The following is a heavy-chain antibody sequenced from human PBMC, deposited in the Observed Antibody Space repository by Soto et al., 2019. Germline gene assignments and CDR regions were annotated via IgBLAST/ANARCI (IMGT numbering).Heavy chain of an antibody. CDR1: GGTFSSYA. V-gene: IGHV1-69*06. Sequence: QVQLVQSGAEVKKPGSSVKVSCKASGGTFSSYAISWVRQAPGQGLEWMGGIIPIFGTANYAQKFQGSVTITADKSTSTAYMELSSLRSEDTAVYYCARVMITFGGVIDHLLDYWGQGTLVTVSS. CDR3: ARVMITFGGVIDHLLDY. J-gene: IGHJ4*02. CDR2: IIPIFGTA. D-gene: IGHD3-16*02.